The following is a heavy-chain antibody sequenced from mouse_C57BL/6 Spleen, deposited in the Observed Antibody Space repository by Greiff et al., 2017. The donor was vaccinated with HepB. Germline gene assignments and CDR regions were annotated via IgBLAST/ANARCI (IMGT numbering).Heavy chain of an antibody. J-gene: IGHJ3*01. CDR1: GYTFTSYG. D-gene: IGHD3-2*02. CDR2: IYPRSGNT. CDR3: ARSAGSSRAY. Sequence: VQGVESGAELARPGASVKLSCKASGYTFTSYGISWVKQRTGQGLEWIGEIYPRSGNTYYNEKFKGKATLTADKSSSTAYMELRSLTSEDSAVYFCARSAGSSRAYWGQGTLVTVSA. V-gene: IGHV1-81*01.